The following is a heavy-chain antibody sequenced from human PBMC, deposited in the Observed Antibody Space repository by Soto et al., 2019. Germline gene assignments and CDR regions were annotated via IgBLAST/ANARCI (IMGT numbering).Heavy chain of an antibody. D-gene: IGHD2-2*01. CDR3: ARDASSPHDAFDM. J-gene: IGHJ3*02. Sequence: GGSLRLSCAASGFSFSTYYMNWVRQAPGKGLEWVAAISADGSELYYLDSVKGRFTISRDNAKNSLYLQMNSLRAEDTAVYYCARDASSPHDAFDMWGQGTMVTVSS. CDR1: GFSFSTYY. V-gene: IGHV3-7*01. CDR2: ISADGSEL.